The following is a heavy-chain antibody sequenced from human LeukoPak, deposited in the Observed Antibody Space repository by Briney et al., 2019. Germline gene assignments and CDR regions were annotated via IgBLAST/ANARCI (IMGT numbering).Heavy chain of an antibody. Sequence: GGSLRLFCTASGFTFGDYAMSWVRQAPGKGLEWVGFIRSKAYGGTTEYAASVKGRFTISRDDSKSIAYLQMNSLKTEDTAVYYCTRDQRYCSGGSCSYANWFDPWGQGTLVTVSS. CDR3: TRDQRYCSGGSCSYANWFDP. CDR2: IRSKAYGGTT. V-gene: IGHV3-49*04. J-gene: IGHJ5*02. CDR1: GFTFGDYA. D-gene: IGHD2-15*01.